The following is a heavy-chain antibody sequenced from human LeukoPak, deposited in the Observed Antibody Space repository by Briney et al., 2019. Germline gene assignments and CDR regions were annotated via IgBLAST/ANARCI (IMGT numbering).Heavy chain of an antibody. CDR1: GFTFSSYG. CDR3: AKDAGSWSHFQY. CDR2: ISYDGSNK. J-gene: IGHJ4*02. D-gene: IGHD6-13*01. Sequence: GGSLRLSCAASGFTFSSYGMHWVRQAPGKGLGWVAVISYDGSNKYHADSVKGRFTISRDDSKNTLYLQMNSLRIEDTAVYYCAKDAGSWSHFQYWRQGTLVTVSS. V-gene: IGHV3-30*18.